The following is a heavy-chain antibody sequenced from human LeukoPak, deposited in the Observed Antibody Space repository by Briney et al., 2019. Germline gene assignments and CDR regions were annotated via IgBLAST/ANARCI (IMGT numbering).Heavy chain of an antibody. D-gene: IGHD2-2*01. CDR3: AGYCSSTSCPIDY. CDR1: GGTFSSYA. CDR2: IIPIFGTA. J-gene: IGHJ4*02. V-gene: IGHV1-69*13. Sequence: SVKVSCKASGGTFSSYAISWVLQAPGQGLEWMGGIIPIFGTANYAQKFQGRVTITADESTSTAYMELSSLRSEDTAVYYCAGYCSSTSCPIDYWGQGTLVTVSS.